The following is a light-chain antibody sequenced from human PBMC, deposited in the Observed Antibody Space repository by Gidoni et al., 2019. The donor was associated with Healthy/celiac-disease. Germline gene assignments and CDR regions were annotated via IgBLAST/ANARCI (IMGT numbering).Light chain of an antibody. CDR2: GKN. J-gene: IGLJ2*01. CDR1: SLRSYY. V-gene: IGLV3-19*01. CDR3: NSRDSSGNHVV. Sequence: SSELTQDPAVSVALGQTVRITCQGESLRSYYASWYQQKPGQAPVLVIYGKNNRPSGIPDRCSGSSSGNTASLTITGAQAEDEADYYCNSRDSSGNHVVFGGGTKLTVL.